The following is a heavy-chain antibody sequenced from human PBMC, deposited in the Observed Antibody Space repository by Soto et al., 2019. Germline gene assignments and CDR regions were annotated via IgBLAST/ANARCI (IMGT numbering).Heavy chain of an antibody. CDR2: IDTSGST. D-gene: IGHD3-3*01. Sequence: SETLSLTCTVSGGSISNYYCNWIRQPAGKGLEWIGRIDTSGSTNYNPSLKTRVTMSVDTSKQEFSLKLSSVTAADTALYYCARGGQDFWSGPFDYWGRGALVTVSS. CDR1: GGSISNYY. V-gene: IGHV4-4*07. CDR3: ARGGQDFWSGPFDY. J-gene: IGHJ4*02.